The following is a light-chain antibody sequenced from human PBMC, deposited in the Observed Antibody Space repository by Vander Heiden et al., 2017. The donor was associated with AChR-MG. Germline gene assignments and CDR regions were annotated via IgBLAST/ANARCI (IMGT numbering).Light chain of an antibody. Sequence: QSALTQPRSVSGSPGPSVTMSCTGTSTAVGGHNYVSWSQQHPGKAPQLLIFDVNKRPSGVPDRFSGSKSGNTASLTISGLQAEDEAEYYCGSYGGSYNLVFGGGTKLTVL. CDR3: GSYGGSYNLV. CDR1: STAVGGHNY. CDR2: DVN. J-gene: IGLJ2*01. V-gene: IGLV2-11*01.